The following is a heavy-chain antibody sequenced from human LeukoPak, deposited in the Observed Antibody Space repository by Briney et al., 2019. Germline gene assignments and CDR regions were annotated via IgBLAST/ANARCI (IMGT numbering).Heavy chain of an antibody. CDR3: ARRFDSGWDY. J-gene: IGHJ4*02. CDR2: IYPGDSDT. D-gene: IGHD6-19*01. CDR1: GYTFTTYG. V-gene: IGHV5-51*01. Sequence: KVSCKASGYTFTTYGISWVRQMPGKGLEWMGIIYPGDSDTRYSPSFQGQVTISADKSISTAYLQWSSLKASDTAMYYCARRFDSGWDYWGQGTLVTVSS.